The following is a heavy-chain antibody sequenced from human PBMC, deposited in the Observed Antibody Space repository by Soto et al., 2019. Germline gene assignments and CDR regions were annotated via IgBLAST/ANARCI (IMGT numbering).Heavy chain of an antibody. Sequence: ASETLSLTCTVSGGSISRIGYYWGWVRQPPGKGLEWIGSIYYNGVAHYSPSLETRLTISVDTSKNHFSLKLNSVTAADAAIYYCARQYGYNYGHIEHWGQGTVVTVSS. CDR2: IYYNGVA. V-gene: IGHV4-39*01. J-gene: IGHJ4*02. CDR3: ARQYGYNYGHIEH. CDR1: GGSISRIGYY. D-gene: IGHD5-18*01.